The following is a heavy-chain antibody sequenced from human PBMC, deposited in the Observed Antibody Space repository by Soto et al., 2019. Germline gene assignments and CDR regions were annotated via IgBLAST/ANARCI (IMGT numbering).Heavy chain of an antibody. D-gene: IGHD2-2*01. V-gene: IGHV1-46*01. J-gene: IGHJ4*02. CDR2: INPSGGST. Sequence: ASVKVSCKASGYTFTSYYMHWVRQAPGQGLEWMGIINPSGGSTSYAQKFQGRVTMTRDTSTSTVYMELSSLRSEDTAVYYCARDLLIVVVPAGLYYFDYWGQGT. CDR3: ARDLLIVVVPAGLYYFDY. CDR1: GYTFTSYY.